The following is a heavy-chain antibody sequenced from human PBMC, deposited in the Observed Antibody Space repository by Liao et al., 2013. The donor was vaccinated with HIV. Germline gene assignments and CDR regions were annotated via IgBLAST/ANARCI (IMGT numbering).Heavy chain of an antibody. D-gene: IGHD6-13*01. CDR1: GDSISTYY. V-gene: IGHV4-4*08. J-gene: IGHJ3*02. CDR2: FYTRGST. CDR3: ARAYSSSWTPDAFDI. Sequence: QMQLQESGPGLVKPSETLSLTCTVSGDSISTYYWSWIRQPPGKGLEWIGRFYTRGSTNYNPSLKSRVTISVDTSKNLFSLILSSVTAADTAVYYCARAYSSSWTPDAFDIWGQGTMVTVSS.